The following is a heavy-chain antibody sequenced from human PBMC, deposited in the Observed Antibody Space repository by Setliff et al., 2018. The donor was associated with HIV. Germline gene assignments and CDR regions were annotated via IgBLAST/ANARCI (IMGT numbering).Heavy chain of an antibody. Sequence: ASVKGSCKASGYTFTEYHMHWVRQAPGQGLEWMGSINPNTGGTNYAQKFQGRVTVTRDSPTRTAYMELKRLKSDDTAVYFCARDNRFDYNSGWPLDYWGQGTLVTVSS. CDR3: ARDNRFDYNSGWPLDY. V-gene: IGHV1-2*02. CDR2: INPNTGGT. D-gene: IGHD6-19*01. J-gene: IGHJ4*02. CDR1: GYTFTEYH.